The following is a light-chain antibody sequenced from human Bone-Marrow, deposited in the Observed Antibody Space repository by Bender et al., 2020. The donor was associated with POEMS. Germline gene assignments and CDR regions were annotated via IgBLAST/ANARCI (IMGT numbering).Light chain of an antibody. CDR3: QSYDNSLGGWV. Sequence: QSVLTQTPSASGTPGQTVTISCSGSSSNLGRHTATWYQHIPGAAPKLLIYSNDQRPSGVPDRFSGSKSGTSASLAITGLQAEDEGDYYCQSYDNSLGGWVFGGGTKLTVL. J-gene: IGLJ3*02. CDR1: SSNLGRHT. V-gene: IGLV1-44*01. CDR2: SND.